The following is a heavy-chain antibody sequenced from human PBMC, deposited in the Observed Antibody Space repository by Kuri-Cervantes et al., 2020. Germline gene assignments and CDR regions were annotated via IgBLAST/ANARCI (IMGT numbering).Heavy chain of an antibody. V-gene: IGHV1-2*04. CDR1: GYTFTGYY. J-gene: IGHJ5*02. D-gene: IGHD1-26*01. Sequence: ASVKVSCKASGYTFTGYYMHWVRQAPGQGLEWMGWINPNSGGTNYAQKFQGWVTMTRDTSISTAYMELSRLRSDDTAVYYCARGRGGLWELRDNHLKNNWFDPWGQGTLVTVSS. CDR2: INPNSGGT. CDR3: ARGRGGLWELRDNHLKNNWFDP.